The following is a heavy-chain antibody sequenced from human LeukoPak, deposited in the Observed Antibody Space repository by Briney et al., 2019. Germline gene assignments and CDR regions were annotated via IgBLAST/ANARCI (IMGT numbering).Heavy chain of an antibody. Sequence: PGRSLSLSCAGSGFTFSTYEMHWVRQAPGKGLEWVAVISSDGSDKDYADSVKGRFTISRDNSKNTLYLQMNSLRAEDSAVYYCARDRHCSSISCFNAFGIWGQGTVVTVSS. CDR2: ISSDGSDK. D-gene: IGHD2-2*01. CDR3: ARDRHCSSISCFNAFGI. CDR1: GFTFSTYE. V-gene: IGHV3-30*01. J-gene: IGHJ3*02.